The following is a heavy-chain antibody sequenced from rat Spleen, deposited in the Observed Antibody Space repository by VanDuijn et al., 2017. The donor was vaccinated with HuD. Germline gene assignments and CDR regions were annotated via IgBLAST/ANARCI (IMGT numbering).Heavy chain of an antibody. V-gene: IGHV5S10*01. CDR3: ATFTIAAPFDY. CDR1: GFTFSDYA. Sequence: EVQLVESGGGLVQPGNSLKLSCAASGFTFSDYAMAWVRQSPKKGLEWVATIIYDGSSTYYRDSVKGRFTISRDNAKSTLYLQMDSLRSEDTATYYCATFTIAAPFDYWGQGVMVTVSS. J-gene: IGHJ2*01. CDR2: IIYDGSST. D-gene: IGHD1-2*01.